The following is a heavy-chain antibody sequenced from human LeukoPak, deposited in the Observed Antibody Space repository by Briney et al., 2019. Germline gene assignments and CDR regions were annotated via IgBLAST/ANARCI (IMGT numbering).Heavy chain of an antibody. CDR3: ARARRITMVRGYLRWFDP. V-gene: IGHV1-8*01. CDR1: GYTFTSYD. CDR2: MNPNSGNT. J-gene: IGHJ5*02. Sequence: ASVKVSCKASGYTFTSYDINWVRQATGQGLEWMGWMNPNSGNTGYAQMFQGRVTMTRNTSISTAYMELSSLRSEDTAVYYCARARRITMVRGYLRWFDPWGQGTLVTVSS. D-gene: IGHD3-10*01.